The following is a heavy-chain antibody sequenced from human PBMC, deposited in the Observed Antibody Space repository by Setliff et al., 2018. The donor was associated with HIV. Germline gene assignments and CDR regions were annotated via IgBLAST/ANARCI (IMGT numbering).Heavy chain of an antibody. CDR3: ARDSDYYDSSTYRLDY. D-gene: IGHD3-22*01. Sequence: SETLSLTCTVSGGSISSHYWSWIRQPAGKGLEWIGRIYTSGRIDYNPSLKSRVTISVDTSNKQFSLNLSSVTAADTAVYYCARDSDYYDSSTYRLDYWGQGTLVTVSS. CDR2: IYTSGRI. CDR1: GGSISSHY. V-gene: IGHV4-4*07. J-gene: IGHJ4*02.